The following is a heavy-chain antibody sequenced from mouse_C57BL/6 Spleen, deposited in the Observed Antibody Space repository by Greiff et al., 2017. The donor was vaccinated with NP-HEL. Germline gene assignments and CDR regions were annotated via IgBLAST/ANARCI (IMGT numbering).Heavy chain of an antibody. CDR2: INPYNGGT. Sequence: EVQLQQSGPVLVKPGASVKMSCKASGYTFTDYYMNWVKQSHGKSLEWIGVINPYNGGTSYNQKFKGKATLTVDKSSSTAYMELNSLTSEDSAVYYCARGGYGSSYDPYYYAMDYWGQGTSVTVSS. D-gene: IGHD1-1*01. CDR3: ARGGYGSSYDPYYYAMDY. V-gene: IGHV1-19*01. CDR1: GYTFTDYY. J-gene: IGHJ4*01.